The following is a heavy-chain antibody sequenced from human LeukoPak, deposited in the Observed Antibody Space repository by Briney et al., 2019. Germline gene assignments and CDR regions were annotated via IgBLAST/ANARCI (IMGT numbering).Heavy chain of an antibody. CDR1: GYTLTELS. Sequence: GASVKVSCKVSGYTLTELSMHWVRQAPGKGLEWMGGFDPEDGETIYAQKFQSRVTMTRDTSTSTVYMELSSLRSEDTAVYYCATRRHCSGGSCYVAFDIWGQGTMVTVSS. V-gene: IGHV1-24*01. CDR2: FDPEDGET. D-gene: IGHD2-15*01. CDR3: ATRRHCSGGSCYVAFDI. J-gene: IGHJ3*02.